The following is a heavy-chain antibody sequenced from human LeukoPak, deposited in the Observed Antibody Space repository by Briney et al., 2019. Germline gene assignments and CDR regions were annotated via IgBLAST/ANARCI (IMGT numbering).Heavy chain of an antibody. CDR1: GYTFSDYY. J-gene: IGHJ3*02. D-gene: IGHD3-10*01. Sequence: ASVKVSCKASGYTFSDYYIHWVRQAPGQGLEWMGWINANSGGTNFAQKFQGRVTMTRDTSISTAYMELSRLRSDDTAVYYCARDRRSRRRYYDAFDIWGQGTMVTVSS. V-gene: IGHV1-2*02. CDR2: INANSGGT. CDR3: ARDRRSRRRYYDAFDI.